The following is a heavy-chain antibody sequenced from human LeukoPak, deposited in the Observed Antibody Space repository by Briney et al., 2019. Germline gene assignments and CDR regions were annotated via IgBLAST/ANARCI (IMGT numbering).Heavy chain of an antibody. D-gene: IGHD2-15*01. J-gene: IGHJ2*01. V-gene: IGHV1-2*02. CDR2: INPNSGGT. CDR3: ARVPHCSGGSCYNWYFDL. CDR1: GYTFSDYY. Sequence: ASVKVSCKASGYTFSDYYMHWVRQAPGQGLEWMGWINPNSGGTNYAQKFQGRVTMTRDTSISTAYMELSRLRSDDTAVYYCARVPHCSGGSCYNWYFDLWGRGTLVTVSS.